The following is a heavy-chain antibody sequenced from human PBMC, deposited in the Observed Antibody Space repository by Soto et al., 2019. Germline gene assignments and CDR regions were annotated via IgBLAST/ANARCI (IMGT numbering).Heavy chain of an antibody. D-gene: IGHD3-3*01. CDR3: ARGFNRFLEWAALYYMDV. V-gene: IGHV1-8*01. J-gene: IGHJ6*03. CDR1: GYTFTSYD. Sequence: ASVKASYKASGYTFTSYDINSVRQATGQGREWMGWMNPNSGNTGYAQKFQGRVTMTRNTSISTAYMELSSLRSEDTAVYYCARGFNRFLEWAALYYMDVWGKGTTVTVSS. CDR2: MNPNSGNT.